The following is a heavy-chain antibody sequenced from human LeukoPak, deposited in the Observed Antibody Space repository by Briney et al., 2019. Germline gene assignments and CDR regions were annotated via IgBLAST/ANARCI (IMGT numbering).Heavy chain of an antibody. CDR3: ARGPYYDILTGYYY. Sequence: PGGSLRLSCAASGFTLSSYSMNWVRPAPGKGLEWVSSISSSSSYIYYADSVKGRFTISRDNAKNSLYLQMNSLRAEDTAVYYCARGPYYDILTGYYYWGQGTLVTVSS. V-gene: IGHV3-21*01. D-gene: IGHD3-9*01. CDR1: GFTLSSYS. CDR2: ISSSSSYI. J-gene: IGHJ4*02.